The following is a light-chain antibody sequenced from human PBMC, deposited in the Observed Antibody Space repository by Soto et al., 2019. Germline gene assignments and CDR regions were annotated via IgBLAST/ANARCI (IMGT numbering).Light chain of an antibody. V-gene: IGKV3-20*01. CDR1: QSVSSSY. CDR3: HQYGSSPQM. CDR2: RAS. Sequence: EIVLTQSPGTLSLSPGERATLSCRASQSVSSSYLAWYQQKPGQSPRLLIYRASTRATGIPDRFSGSGSGTDFTLTIARLEPEDFAVYYCHQYGSSPQMFGQGIKVEIK. J-gene: IGKJ1*01.